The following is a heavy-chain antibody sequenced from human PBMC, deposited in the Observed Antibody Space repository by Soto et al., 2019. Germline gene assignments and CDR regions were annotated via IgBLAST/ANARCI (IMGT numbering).Heavy chain of an antibody. V-gene: IGHV3-23*01. J-gene: IGHJ1*01. CDR1: GFTFSSYA. CDR2: ISGSGGST. D-gene: IGHD6-19*01. CDR3: AKVNIAVAGTIYFQH. Sequence: GGSLSLSCAASGFTFSSYAMSWVRQAPGKGLEWVSAISGSGGSTYYADSVKGRFTISRDNSKNTLYLQMNSLRAVDTAVYYCAKVNIAVAGTIYFQHWGQGTLVTVSS.